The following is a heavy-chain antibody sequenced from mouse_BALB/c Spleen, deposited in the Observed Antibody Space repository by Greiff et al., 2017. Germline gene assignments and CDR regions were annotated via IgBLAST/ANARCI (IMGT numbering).Heavy chain of an antibody. Sequence: EVKVVESGGGLVKPGGSLKLSCAASGFAFSSYDMSWVRQTPEKRLEWVAYISSGGGSTYYPDTVKGRFTISRDNAKNTLYLQMSSLKSEDTAMYYCARRAYYGSSDWYFDVWGAGTTVTVSS. J-gene: IGHJ1*01. D-gene: IGHD1-1*01. V-gene: IGHV5-12-1*01. CDR2: ISSGGGST. CDR3: ARRAYYGSSDWYFDV. CDR1: GFAFSSYD.